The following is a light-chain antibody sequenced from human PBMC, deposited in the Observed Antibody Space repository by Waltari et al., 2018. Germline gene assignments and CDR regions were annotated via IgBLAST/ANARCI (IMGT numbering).Light chain of an antibody. J-gene: IGKJ2*02. CDR1: QSISSW. CDR3: QQYNSYSPCT. V-gene: IGKV1-5*01. CDR2: DAS. Sequence: DSQMTQSPSTLSASGGDRVTITCRASQSISSWLAWDQQKPGKAPKLLIYDASSLDSGVPSRFSGSGSGTEFTLTISSLQPDDFATYYCQQYNSYSPCTFGQGTKLEIK.